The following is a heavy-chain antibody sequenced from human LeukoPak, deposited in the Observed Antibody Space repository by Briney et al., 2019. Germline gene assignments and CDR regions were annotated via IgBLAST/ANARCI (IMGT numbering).Heavy chain of an antibody. CDR1: GFTLRNTG. D-gene: IGHD3-22*01. CDR3: TTDHSYYCESSGHMWYFDY. J-gene: IGHJ4*02. CDR2: IKSKTDGGTT. Sequence: GGSLRLSGAASGFTLRNTGMSGVRQAPGKGLEWVGRIKSKTDGGTTDYAAPVKGRFTISRDDSKNTLYLQINSLKTEDTAVYYCTTDHSYYCESSGHMWYFDYWGQGTLVTVSS. V-gene: IGHV3-15*01.